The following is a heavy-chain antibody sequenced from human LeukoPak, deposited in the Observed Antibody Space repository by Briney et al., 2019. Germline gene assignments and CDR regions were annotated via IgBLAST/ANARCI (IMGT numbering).Heavy chain of an antibody. D-gene: IGHD3-3*02. Sequence: AAVKVSCKASGYSFTNYWIRWARQAPRQGREWMGWMCHHKGAPNYAQKFEGRGTITTAISTNTAYIALTSLTSDDAAVYYCARDAVLGAPYTDHWGQGTLVTVSS. CDR3: ARDAVLGAPYTDH. J-gene: IGHJ5*02. CDR2: MCHHKGAP. V-gene: IGHV1-18*01. CDR1: GYSFTNYW.